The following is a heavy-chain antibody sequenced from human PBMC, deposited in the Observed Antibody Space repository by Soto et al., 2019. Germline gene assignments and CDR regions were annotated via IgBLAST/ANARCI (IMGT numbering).Heavy chain of an antibody. CDR2: SIPIFGTA. J-gene: IGHJ4*02. V-gene: IGHV1-69*01. CDR1: GGTFSSYA. Sequence: QVQLVQSGAEVKKPGSSVKVSCKASGGTFSSYAISWVRQAPGQGLEWMGGSIPIFGTANYAQKFLARVTITADQSTSTGYMELSSLRSEDTAVYYCASCLSGSYRGGYYFDYWGQGTLVTVSS. D-gene: IGHD1-26*01. CDR3: ASCLSGSYRGGYYFDY.